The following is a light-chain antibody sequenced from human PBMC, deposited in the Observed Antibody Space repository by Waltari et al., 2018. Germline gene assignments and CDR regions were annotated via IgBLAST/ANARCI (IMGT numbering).Light chain of an antibody. CDR2: EAS. CDR1: QGIGND. Sequence: DIEITQSPSSLSASVGDRVTITCRASQGIGNDLGWYQQKPGKVPRRLIYEASTLQIGVPSRFSGSGSGTEFTLTISSLQPEDFAEFYCLQYNTYPWTFGQGTKVEVK. CDR3: LQYNTYPWT. V-gene: IGKV1-17*01. J-gene: IGKJ1*01.